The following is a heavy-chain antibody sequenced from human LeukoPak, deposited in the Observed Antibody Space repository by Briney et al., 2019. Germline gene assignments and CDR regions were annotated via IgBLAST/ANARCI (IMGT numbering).Heavy chain of an antibody. CDR3: ARHADSGFGQLAFDY. D-gene: IGHD3-10*01. J-gene: IGHJ4*02. V-gene: IGHV4-39*01. CDR2: IYYSRST. CDR1: GGSISGSSYY. Sequence: SETLSLTCSVSGGSISGSSYYWGWIRQPPGKGLEWIGSIYYSRSTYYNPSLKSRVTISVYTSKHQFSLKLSSVTAADTAVYYCARHADSGFGQLAFDYWGQATLVTVCS.